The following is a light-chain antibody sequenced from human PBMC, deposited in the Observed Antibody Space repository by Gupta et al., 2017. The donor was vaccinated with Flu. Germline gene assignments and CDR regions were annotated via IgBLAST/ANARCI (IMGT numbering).Light chain of an antibody. CDR2: DAS. CDR3: QQYGSSPRYT. CDR1: QSVSSSY. V-gene: IGKV3-20*01. J-gene: IGKJ2*01. Sequence: TLSLSPGERATLSCRASQSVSSSYLAWYQQKPGQAPRLLIYDASSRATGIPDRFSGSGSGTDFTLTISRLEPEDFAVYYCQQYGSSPRYTFGQGTKLEIK.